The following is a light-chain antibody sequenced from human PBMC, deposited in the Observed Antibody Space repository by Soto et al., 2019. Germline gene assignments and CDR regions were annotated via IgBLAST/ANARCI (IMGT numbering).Light chain of an antibody. CDR1: QSVYSN. CDR3: QQYHTWPVT. CDR2: GAS. Sequence: IVMTQSPDSLSVSPGERVTLSCRASQSVYSNLAWYRHKPGQAPRHLISGASTGATGVPVRFRGSGSGTEFTLTINTLQSEDSAVYYCQQYHTWPVTFGGGTKVDIK. V-gene: IGKV3-15*01. J-gene: IGKJ4*01.